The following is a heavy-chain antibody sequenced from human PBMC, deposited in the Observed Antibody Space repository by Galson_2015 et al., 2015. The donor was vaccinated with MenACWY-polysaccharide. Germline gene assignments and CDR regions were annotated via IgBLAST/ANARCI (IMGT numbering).Heavy chain of an antibody. J-gene: IGHJ4*02. CDR3: ARVEKYSGSYYILH. Sequence: SVKVSCKASGYKFTSYDINWVRQASGQGLEWMGWMNPNSGNTGYAQKFQGRVAMTRDTATSTAYMELRMLRYDDTAVYYCARVEKYSGSYYILHWGQGTLVTVSS. CDR1: GYKFTSYD. V-gene: IGHV1-8*01. D-gene: IGHD1-26*01. CDR2: MNPNSGNT.